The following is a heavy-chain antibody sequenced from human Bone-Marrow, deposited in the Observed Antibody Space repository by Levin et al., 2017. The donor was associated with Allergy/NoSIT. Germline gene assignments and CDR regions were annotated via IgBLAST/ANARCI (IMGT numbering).Heavy chain of an antibody. Sequence: GESLKISCAASGFTFSSYAMSWVRQAPGKGLEWVSAISGSGGSTYYADSVKGRFTISRDNSKNTLYLQMNSLRAEDTAVYYCARDPDNGYGDYAIPFNWFDPWGQGTLVTVSS. CDR2: ISGSGGST. J-gene: IGHJ5*02. CDR1: GFTFSSYA. D-gene: IGHD4-17*01. V-gene: IGHV3-23*01. CDR3: ARDPDNGYGDYAIPFNWFDP.